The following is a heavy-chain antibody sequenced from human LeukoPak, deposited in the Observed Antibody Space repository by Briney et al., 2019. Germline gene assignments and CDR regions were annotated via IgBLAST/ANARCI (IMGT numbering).Heavy chain of an antibody. V-gene: IGHV4-34*01. CDR3: ARVGVAAAGTRDY. CDR1: GGSFSGYY. D-gene: IGHD6-13*01. J-gene: IGHJ4*02. CDR2: TNHSGST. Sequence: PSETLSLTCAVYGGSFSGYYWSWIRQPPGKGLEWIGETNHSGSTNYNPSLKSRVTISVDTSKNQFSLKLSSVTAADTAVYYCARVGVAAAGTRDYWGQGTLVTVSS.